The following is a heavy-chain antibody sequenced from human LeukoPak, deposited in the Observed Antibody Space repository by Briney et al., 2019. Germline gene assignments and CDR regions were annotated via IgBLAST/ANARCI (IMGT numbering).Heavy chain of an antibody. D-gene: IGHD3-10*01. Sequence: GASVKVSCKASGYTFTSYAMHWVRQAPGQRLEWMGWINAGNGNTKYSQKFQGRVTIIRDTSASTAYMELSSLRSEDTAVYYCARSRPYGSGSYFDYWGQGTLVTVSS. CDR1: GYTFTSYA. V-gene: IGHV1-3*01. CDR3: ARSRPYGSGSYFDY. CDR2: INAGNGNT. J-gene: IGHJ4*02.